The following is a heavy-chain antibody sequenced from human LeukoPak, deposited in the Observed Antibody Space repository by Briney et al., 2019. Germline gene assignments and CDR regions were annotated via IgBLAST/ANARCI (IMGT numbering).Heavy chain of an antibody. Sequence: GGSLRLSCAASKFAFSSYAMSWVRQAPGKGLEWVSATSGGGGSTYYADSVKGRFTISRDNSKNTLYLQMNSLRAEDTAVYYCGKNRYSGSLSPFDIWGQGTMVTVSS. CDR1: KFAFSSYA. CDR2: TSGGGGST. V-gene: IGHV3-23*01. J-gene: IGHJ3*02. D-gene: IGHD1-26*01. CDR3: GKNRYSGSLSPFDI.